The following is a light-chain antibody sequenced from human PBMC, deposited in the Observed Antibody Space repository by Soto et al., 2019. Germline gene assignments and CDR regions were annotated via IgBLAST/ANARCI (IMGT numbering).Light chain of an antibody. Sequence: DIQMTQSPSTLSASVGDRVTITCRASQSISSWLAWYQQKPGKAPKLLIYDASSLESGVPSRFSGSGSGTEFSLTVSSLQPEEFATYYCQQYNSYPYTYGQGTKLEIK. CDR1: QSISSW. CDR2: DAS. V-gene: IGKV1-5*01. J-gene: IGKJ2*01. CDR3: QQYNSYPYT.